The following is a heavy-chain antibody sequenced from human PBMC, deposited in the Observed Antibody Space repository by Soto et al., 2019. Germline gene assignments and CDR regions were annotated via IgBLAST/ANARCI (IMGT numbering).Heavy chain of an antibody. J-gene: IGHJ4*02. V-gene: IGHV3-33*01. D-gene: IGHD2-2*01. CDR2: IWYDGSKK. CDR1: GFTFSSYG. Sequence: QVQLVESGGGVVQPGRSLRLSCAASGFTFSSYGMHWVRQAPGKGLEWVAVIWYDGSKKYYADFVKGRFTISRDNSKNTLYLQMNSLRADDTAVYYCASRSPALDYWGQGTLGTVSS. CDR3: ASRSPALDY.